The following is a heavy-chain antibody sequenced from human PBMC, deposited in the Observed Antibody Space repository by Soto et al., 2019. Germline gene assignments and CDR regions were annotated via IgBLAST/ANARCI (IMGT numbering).Heavy chain of an antibody. CDR3: VRIRYQLPSSVLWLDP. CDR1: GGFLSESY. V-gene: IGHV4-34*01. D-gene: IGHD3-16*01. CDR2: INHVGGT. Sequence: PSETLSLTCAVYGGFLSESYWTWIRQPPGQGLEGIGEINHVGGTNYNPSLKSRVTMSVDTSQNQFSLRLISVTAADTAMYFCVRIRYQLPSSVLWLDPWGQGTPVT. J-gene: IGHJ5*02.